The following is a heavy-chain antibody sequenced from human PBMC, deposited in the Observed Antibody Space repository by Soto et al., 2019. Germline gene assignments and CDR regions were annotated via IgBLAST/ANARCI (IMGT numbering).Heavy chain of an antibody. V-gene: IGHV1-69*06. D-gene: IGHD6-13*01. CDR1: GGTFITYA. CDR3: ARGGALSTSWYWGDGLDS. Sequence: QVQLVQSGAELREPGSSVKVSCKASGGTFITYAISWVRQAPGQGLEWMGGIIPVFGTRSYAQKFQGRVTISADKSTNTSSLELRSLRSEDTAVYYCARGGALSTSWYWGDGLDSWGQGTQVTVSS. CDR2: IIPVFGTR. J-gene: IGHJ4*02.